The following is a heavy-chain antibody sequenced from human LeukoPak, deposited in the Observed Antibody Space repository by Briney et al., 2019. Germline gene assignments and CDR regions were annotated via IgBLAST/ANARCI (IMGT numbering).Heavy chain of an antibody. D-gene: IGHD1-1*01. V-gene: IGHV3-66*01. CDR3: ASSGTASRGAMDV. Sequence: GGSLRLSCASSGLTGSSNFMTWVRQAPGEGLEWDSAMYSGGSTFYADSVRGRFNISRDNSKKTMFLQMSSLRVEDAAVYYCASSGTASRGAMDVWGQGTTVTVSS. CDR2: MYSGGST. J-gene: IGHJ6*02. CDR1: GLTGSSNF.